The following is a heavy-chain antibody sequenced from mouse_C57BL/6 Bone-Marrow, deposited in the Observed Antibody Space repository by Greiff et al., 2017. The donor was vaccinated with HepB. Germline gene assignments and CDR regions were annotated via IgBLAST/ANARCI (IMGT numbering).Heavy chain of an antibody. CDR3: ARSTIPGYWDFDV. D-gene: IGHD2-1*01. J-gene: IGHJ1*03. CDR2: IYPSDSET. Sequence: QVQLQQPGAELVRPGSSVKLSCKASGYTFTSYWMDWVKQRPGQGLEWIGNIYPSDSETHYNQKFKDKATLTVDKSSSTAYMQLSSLTSEDSAVYDCARSTIPGYWDFDVWGTGTTVTVSS. CDR1: GYTFTSYW. V-gene: IGHV1-61*01.